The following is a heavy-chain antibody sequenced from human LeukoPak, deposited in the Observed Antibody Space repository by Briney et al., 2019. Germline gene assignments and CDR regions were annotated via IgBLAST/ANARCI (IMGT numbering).Heavy chain of an antibody. D-gene: IGHD6-19*01. CDR2: IYYTGST. Sequence: SETLSLTCTVSGGSISGYYWSWIRQPPGKGLEWIGYIYYTGSTNYNPSLKSRVTMTVDTPKNQFSLKLTSVTAADTAVYYCARVISKSAWYGPFDYWGPGILLTVSS. CDR3: ARVISKSAWYGPFDY. V-gene: IGHV4-59*01. CDR1: GGSISGYY. J-gene: IGHJ4*02.